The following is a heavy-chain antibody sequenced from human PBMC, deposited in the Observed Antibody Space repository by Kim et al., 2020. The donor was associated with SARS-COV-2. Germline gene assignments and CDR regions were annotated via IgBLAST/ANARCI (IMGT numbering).Heavy chain of an antibody. V-gene: IGHV3-33*01. J-gene: IGHJ6*02. Sequence: VGSTKYYADSVKGRFTISRDNSKNTLYLQMNSLRAEDTAVYYCASPGADVWGQGTTVTVSS. CDR3: ASPGADV. D-gene: IGHD1-26*01. CDR2: VGSTK.